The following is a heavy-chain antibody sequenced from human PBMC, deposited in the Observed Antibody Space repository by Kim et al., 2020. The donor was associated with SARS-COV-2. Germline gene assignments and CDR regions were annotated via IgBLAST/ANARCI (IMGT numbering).Heavy chain of an antibody. J-gene: IGHJ3*02. CDR2: IYYSGST. CDR3: AGGDYGDYVFRPPARNAFDI. CDR1: GGSISSGGYY. Sequence: SETLSLTCTVSGGSISSGGYYWSWIRQHPGKGLEWIGYIYYSGSTYYNPSLKSRVTISVDTSKNQFSLKLSSVTAADTAVYYCAGGDYGDYVFRPPARNAFDIWGQGTMVTVSS. V-gene: IGHV4-31*03. D-gene: IGHD4-17*01.